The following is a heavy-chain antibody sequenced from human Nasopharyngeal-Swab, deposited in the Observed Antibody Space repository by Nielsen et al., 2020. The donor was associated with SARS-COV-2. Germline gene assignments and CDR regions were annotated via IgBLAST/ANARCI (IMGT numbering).Heavy chain of an antibody. J-gene: IGHJ4*02. V-gene: IGHV3-21*01. CDR3: ARSPYYDFWSGYYTRFDY. D-gene: IGHD3-3*01. Sequence: VRQAPGKGLEWVSSISSSSTYIYYADSVKGRFTVSRDNAKNSLYLQMSSLRTEDAAVYYCARSPYYDFWSGYYTRFDYWGRGTLVTVS. CDR2: ISSSSTYI.